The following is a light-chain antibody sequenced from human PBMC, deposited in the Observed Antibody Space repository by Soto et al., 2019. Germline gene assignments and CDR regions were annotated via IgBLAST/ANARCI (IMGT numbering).Light chain of an antibody. V-gene: IGKV3-11*01. CDR1: QSVSRN. J-gene: IGKJ5*01. Sequence: EIVLTQSPGTLSLSPGERATLSCRARQSVSRNLAWYRQKPGQAPRLRIYGASNTATGIPARFSGSGSGTDFTLTISSLEPEEFAVYYCQQRSSSITFGQGTRLEIK. CDR3: QQRSSSIT. CDR2: GAS.